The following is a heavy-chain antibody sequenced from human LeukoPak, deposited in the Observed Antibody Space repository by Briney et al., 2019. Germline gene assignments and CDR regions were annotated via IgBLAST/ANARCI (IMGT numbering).Heavy chain of an antibody. Sequence: GGSLRLSCAASGFTFSSYAMHWVRQAPGKGLEWVANIKQDGSEKYYVDSVKGRFTISRDNAKNSLYLQMNSLRAEDTTMYYCARDSAGNDYWGQGTLVTVSS. J-gene: IGHJ4*02. CDR3: ARDSAGNDY. CDR1: GFTFSSYA. CDR2: IKQDGSEK. D-gene: IGHD6-13*01. V-gene: IGHV3-7*01.